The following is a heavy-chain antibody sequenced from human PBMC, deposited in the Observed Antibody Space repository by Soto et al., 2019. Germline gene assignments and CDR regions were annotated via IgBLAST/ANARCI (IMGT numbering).Heavy chain of an antibody. Sequence: QVQLVESGGGVVQPGRSLRLSCAASGFTFFSYGMHWVRQAPGKGLEWVAVISYDGSNKYYGDSVKGRFTISRDHSKNTLYLQMNRLRADDTAVYYCAKDRAGDIYVAARSGLDYWGQGTLVTVSS. D-gene: IGHD3-3*01. V-gene: IGHV3-30*18. CDR1: GFTFFSYG. J-gene: IGHJ4*02. CDR3: AKDRAGDIYVAARSGLDY. CDR2: ISYDGSNK.